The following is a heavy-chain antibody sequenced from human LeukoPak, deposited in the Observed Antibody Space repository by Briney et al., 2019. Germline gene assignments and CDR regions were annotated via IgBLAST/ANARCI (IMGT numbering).Heavy chain of an antibody. D-gene: IGHD5-12*01. CDR3: ARVNPLVAPGALDI. CDR2: IKQDGGAK. V-gene: IGHV3-7*01. CDR1: GFTFSKYW. Sequence: PGGSLRLSCVASGFTFSKYWMTWVRQAPGKGLAWVAKIKQDGGAKYYMDSVKGRFAISRDNAKNSLYLRMNSLGAEDTAVYYCARVNPLVAPGALDIWGQGTMVAVSS. J-gene: IGHJ3*02.